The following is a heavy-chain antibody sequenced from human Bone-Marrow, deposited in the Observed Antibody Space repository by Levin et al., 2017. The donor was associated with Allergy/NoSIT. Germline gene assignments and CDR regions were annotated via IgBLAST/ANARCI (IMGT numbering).Heavy chain of an antibody. J-gene: IGHJ6*02. CDR1: GGSFSNST. D-gene: IGHD4-23*01. Sequence: ASVKVSCKASGGSFSNSTICWVRQAPGQGPEWMGGIIPVFGTATYAQKFQGRVTVTADESTMTTFMEMSGLTSEDTAVYYCARGAFTARRWHHHGMDVWGQGTTVIVSS. CDR2: IIPVFGTA. CDR3: ARGAFTARRWHHHGMDV. V-gene: IGHV1-69*13.